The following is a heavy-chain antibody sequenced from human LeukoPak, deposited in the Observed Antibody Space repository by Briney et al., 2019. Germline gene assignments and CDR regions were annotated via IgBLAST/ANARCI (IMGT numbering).Heavy chain of an antibody. Sequence: GGSLRLACAASGFTFSNYWMHWVRQAPGMGLVWVSRINSDGSSTSYADSVKGRFTISRDNSKKTLFLQMKSLRAEDTAVYYCAKSGRDGYNFVYYFDYWGQGTLVTVSS. V-gene: IGHV3-74*01. J-gene: IGHJ4*02. CDR1: GFTFSNYW. CDR2: INSDGSST. CDR3: AKSGRDGYNFVYYFDY. D-gene: IGHD5-24*01.